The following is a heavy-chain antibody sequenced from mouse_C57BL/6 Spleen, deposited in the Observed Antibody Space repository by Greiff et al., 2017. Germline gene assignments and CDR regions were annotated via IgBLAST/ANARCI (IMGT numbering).Heavy chain of an antibody. V-gene: IGHV1-53*01. D-gene: IGHD1-1*01. Sequence: QVQLQQPGTELVKPGASVKLSCKASGYTFTSYWMHWVKQRPGQGLEWIGNINPSNGGTNYNEKFKSKATLTVDKSSSTAYMQLSSLTSEDSAVYYCARSPHLSYYCGDRGYAIDYWGQGTSVTVSS. J-gene: IGHJ4*01. CDR1: GYTFTSYW. CDR2: INPSNGGT. CDR3: ARSPHLSYYCGDRGYAIDY.